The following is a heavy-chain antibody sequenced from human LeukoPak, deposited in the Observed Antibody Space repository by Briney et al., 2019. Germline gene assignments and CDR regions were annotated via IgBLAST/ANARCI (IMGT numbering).Heavy chain of an antibody. Sequence: GASVKVSCKASGYTFTSYGISWVRQAPGQGLEWMGWISAYNGNTNYAQKLQGGVTITRDTSASTAYMELSSLRSEDTAVYYCARSILVVPVASHYNYGVDVWGQGTTVTVSS. D-gene: IGHD2-2*01. CDR2: ISAYNGNT. V-gene: IGHV1-18*01. CDR3: ARSILVVPVASHYNYGVDV. CDR1: GYTFTSYG. J-gene: IGHJ6*02.